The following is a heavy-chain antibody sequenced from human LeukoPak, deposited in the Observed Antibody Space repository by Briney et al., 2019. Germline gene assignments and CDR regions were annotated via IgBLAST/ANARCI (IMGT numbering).Heavy chain of an antibody. V-gene: IGHV3-7*01. D-gene: IGHD4-23*01. Sequence: GGSLRLSCAASGFTFSSYWMSWVRQAPGEGLEWVANIKQDGSEKYYVDSVKGRFTISRANAKNSLYLQMNSLRAQETAVYYYARQLNTDGGWSDAFDIWGQGTMVTVSS. CDR1: GFTFSSYW. J-gene: IGHJ3*02. CDR2: IKQDGSEK. CDR3: ARQLNTDGGWSDAFDI.